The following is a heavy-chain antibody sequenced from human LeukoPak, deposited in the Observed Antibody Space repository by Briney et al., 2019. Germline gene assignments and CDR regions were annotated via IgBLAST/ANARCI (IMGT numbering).Heavy chain of an antibody. CDR3: ASAPIYYDSSGYKTWLDN. CDR1: GYSISSYY. D-gene: IGHD3-22*01. J-gene: IGHJ4*02. CDR2: IYISGST. V-gene: IGHV4-4*07. Sequence: PSETLSLTCTVSGYSISSYYWSWIRQPAGKGLEWIGRIYISGSTNYNPSLRSRVTMSVDTSKNQFSLKLNSVTAADTAVYYCASAPIYYDSSGYKTWLDNWGQGTLVTVSS.